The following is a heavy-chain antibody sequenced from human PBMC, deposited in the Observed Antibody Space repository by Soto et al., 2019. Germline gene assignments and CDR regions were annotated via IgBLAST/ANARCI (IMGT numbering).Heavy chain of an antibody. V-gene: IGHV3-33*01. Sequence: QVQLVESGGGVVQPGRSLRLSCAASGFSFNSYGMHWVRQAPGKGLEWVTVIWYDGSNKYYADSVKGRFTISRDNSKKTLYLQMNSLRAEDTAVYYCASDRTGAFDIWGQGTMVTVSS. J-gene: IGHJ3*02. CDR2: IWYDGSNK. D-gene: IGHD3-9*01. CDR3: ASDRTGAFDI. CDR1: GFSFNSYG.